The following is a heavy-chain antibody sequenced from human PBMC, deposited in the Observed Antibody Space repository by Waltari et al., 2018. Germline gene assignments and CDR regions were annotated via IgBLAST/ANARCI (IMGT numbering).Heavy chain of an antibody. D-gene: IGHD5-12*01. CDR3: ARDRGRGLYLDS. CDR1: GDSISGSFW. CDR2: IHGSGRI. Sequence: QVQLQESGPGLVKPSGTLSVTCAVSGDSISGSFWWSWVRQTPGKGLEWIGQIHGSGRINYNPSLESRVTVSRDTCNSQFSLKLTSATAADTAVYFCARDRGRGLYLDSWGQGILVTVSP. V-gene: IGHV4-4*02. J-gene: IGHJ4*02.